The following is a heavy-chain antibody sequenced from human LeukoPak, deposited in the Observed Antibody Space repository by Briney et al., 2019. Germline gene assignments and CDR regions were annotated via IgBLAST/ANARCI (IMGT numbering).Heavy chain of an antibody. D-gene: IGHD2-2*01. J-gene: IGHJ4*02. CDR1: GFTFSSYW. Sequence: GGSLRLSCAASGFTFSSYWMTWVRQAPGKGLEWVANIRQDGGVKYYMDSAKGRFTLSRDNAKSSLYLQMSSLRVEDTAMYFCARTVVVVVGASDYFDYWGQGTLVTVSS. V-gene: IGHV3-7*03. CDR3: ARTVVVVVGASDYFDY. CDR2: IRQDGGVK.